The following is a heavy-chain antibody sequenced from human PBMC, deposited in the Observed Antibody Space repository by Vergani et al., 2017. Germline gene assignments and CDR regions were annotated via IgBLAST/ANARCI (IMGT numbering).Heavy chain of an antibody. Sequence: EVQLLESGGGLVQPGGSLRLSCAASGFTFSTYAMTWVRQAPGKGLEWVSTISSDGGSTYYADSVKGRFTISRDNSKNTLSLQMNSLTAEDTAIYYSAGAQGTSAYYYGGFDYWGQGILVTVSS. CDR2: ISSDGGST. J-gene: IGHJ4*02. CDR1: GFTFSTYA. V-gene: IGHV3-23*01. D-gene: IGHD3-22*01. CDR3: AGAQGTSAYYYGGFDY.